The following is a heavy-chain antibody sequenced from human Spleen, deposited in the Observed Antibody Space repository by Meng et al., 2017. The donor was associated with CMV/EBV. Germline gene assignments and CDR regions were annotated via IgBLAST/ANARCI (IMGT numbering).Heavy chain of an antibody. CDR3: AIQADSDYNYYFDY. J-gene: IGHJ4*02. CDR2: IRYDGSNE. V-gene: IGHV3-30*02. D-gene: IGHD5-12*01. CDR1: GFTFSSYD. Sequence: SGFTFSSYDIQWVRQAPGKGLEWVAFIRYDGSNEYYADSVKGRFTISRDNSKSTLYLQVSSLIAEDTALYYCAIQADSDYNYYFDYWGQGTLVTVSS.